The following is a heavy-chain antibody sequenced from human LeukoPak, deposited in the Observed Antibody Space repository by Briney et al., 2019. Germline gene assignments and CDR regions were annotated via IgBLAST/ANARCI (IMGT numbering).Heavy chain of an antibody. CDR2: INAGNGNT. CDR1: GFTFTSYA. J-gene: IGHJ3*02. Sequence: ASVKVSCKTSGFTFTSYAMHWVRQAPGQSLEWMGWINAGNGNTKYSQKFQGRVTITRDTSASTAYMELSSLRSDDTAVYYCARDFGRDFDSSGYWDAFDIWGQGTMVTVSS. V-gene: IGHV1-3*01. D-gene: IGHD3-22*01. CDR3: ARDFGRDFDSSGYWDAFDI.